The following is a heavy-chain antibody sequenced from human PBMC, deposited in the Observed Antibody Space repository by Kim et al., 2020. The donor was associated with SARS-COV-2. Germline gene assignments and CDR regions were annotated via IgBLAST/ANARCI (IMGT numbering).Heavy chain of an antibody. V-gene: IGHV5-51*01. Sequence: GESLKISCNVSGYSFTNYWIGWVRQMPGKGLEWMGIIYPGDSETRYSPSFQGQVTISADKSISTAYLQWNTLKTSDTAIYYCARHFPRLIGGYTYYYSGMDVWGQGTTVTVSS. CDR1: GYSFTNYW. CDR2: IYPGDSET. CDR3: ARHFPRLIGGYTYYYSGMDV. D-gene: IGHD5-18*01. J-gene: IGHJ6*02.